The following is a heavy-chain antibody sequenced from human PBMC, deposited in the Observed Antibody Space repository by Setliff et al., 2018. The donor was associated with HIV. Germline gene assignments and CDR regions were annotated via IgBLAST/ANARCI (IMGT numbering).Heavy chain of an antibody. CDR3: AREYDSSGYGANFDY. D-gene: IGHD3-22*01. V-gene: IGHV2-5*01. Sequence: SGPTLVNPTRTLTLTCAFSGFSLSARGVGVGWIRQPPGKAREWLTIIYWNDDRSFRPSLKSRLSISVDSSNNQFSLRLSSVTAADTAVYYCAREYDSSGYGANFDYWGQGTLVTVSS. CDR1: GFSLSARGVG. CDR2: IYWNDDR. J-gene: IGHJ4*02.